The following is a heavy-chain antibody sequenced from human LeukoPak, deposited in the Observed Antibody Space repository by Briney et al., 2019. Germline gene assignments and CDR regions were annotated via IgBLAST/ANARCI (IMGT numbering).Heavy chain of an antibody. Sequence: SETLSLTCSVSGGPITSTTYYWAWIRQPPGKGMEWIGSIYYVGSTTYNPSIKSRVSMSVETSKNQFSLKLTSVTAADTAVYYCARHPTVGATTLDFWGQGTLVTVSS. V-gene: IGHV4-39*01. CDR2: IYYVGST. CDR1: GGPITSTTYY. J-gene: IGHJ4*02. D-gene: IGHD1-26*01. CDR3: ARHPTVGATTLDF.